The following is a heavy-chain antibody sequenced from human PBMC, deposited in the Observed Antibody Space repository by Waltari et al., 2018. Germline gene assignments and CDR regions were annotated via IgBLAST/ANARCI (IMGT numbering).Heavy chain of an antibody. Sequence: QVQLQESGPGLVKPSETLSLTCTVSGGSIGSNYWSWMRQPPGKGLEWIGYIHTSGGTNYNPSLKSRVTISIDTSKNQFSLKLTSVTAADTAVYYCARVGSSHWVSRFNLWGRGTLVSVSS. J-gene: IGHJ4*02. CDR1: GGSIGSNY. D-gene: IGHD2-2*01. CDR2: IHTSGGT. CDR3: ARVGSSHWVSRFNL. V-gene: IGHV4-4*09.